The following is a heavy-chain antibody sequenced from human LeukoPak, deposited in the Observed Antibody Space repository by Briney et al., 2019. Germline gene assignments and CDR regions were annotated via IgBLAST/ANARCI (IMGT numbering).Heavy chain of an antibody. CDR3: AREGVGVTPDY. Sequence: PSETLSLTCTVSGGSISSYYWSWIRQPTGKGLEWIGYIYYSGSTNYNPSLKSRVTISVDTSKNQFSLKLSSVTAADTAVYYCAREGVGVTPDYWGQGTLVTVSS. D-gene: IGHD1-26*01. CDR2: IYYSGST. J-gene: IGHJ4*02. CDR1: GGSISSYY. V-gene: IGHV4-59*01.